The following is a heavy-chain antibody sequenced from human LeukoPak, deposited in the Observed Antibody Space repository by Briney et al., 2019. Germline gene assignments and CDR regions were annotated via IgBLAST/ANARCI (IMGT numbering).Heavy chain of an antibody. V-gene: IGHV3-13*01. Sequence: GGSLRLFCAASGFTFSSYDMHWVRQATGKGLEWVSAIGTAGDTYYPGSVKGRFTISRENAKNSLYLQMNSLRAGDTAVYYCARGHIYYDSSGYYYYFDYWGQGTLVTVSS. CDR3: ARGHIYYDSSGYYYYFDY. J-gene: IGHJ4*02. CDR2: IGTAGDT. CDR1: GFTFSSYD. D-gene: IGHD3-22*01.